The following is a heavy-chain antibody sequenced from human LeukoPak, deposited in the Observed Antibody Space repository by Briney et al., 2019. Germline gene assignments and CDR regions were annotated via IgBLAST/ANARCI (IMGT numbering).Heavy chain of an antibody. CDR2: IIPIFGTA. J-gene: IGHJ4*02. Sequence: SVKVSCKASGGTFISYAISWVRQPAGQGLEWMGGIIPIFGTANYAQKFQGRVTITADESTSTAYMEASRLRSEDTAVYYCGREGEDEEFPFDYWGQGTLVTVSS. CDR3: GREGEDEEFPFDY. D-gene: IGHD3-10*01. CDR1: GGTFISYA. V-gene: IGHV1-69*01.